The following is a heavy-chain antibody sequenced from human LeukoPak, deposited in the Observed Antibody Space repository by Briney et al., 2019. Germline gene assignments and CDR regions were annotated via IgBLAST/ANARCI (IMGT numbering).Heavy chain of an antibody. CDR2: IYPGDSDT. V-gene: IGHV5-51*01. CDR3: ARRVNSGYYFDY. D-gene: IGHD3-22*01. J-gene: IGHJ4*02. CDR1: GYSFSTYW. Sequence: PGESLKISCKGSGYSFSTYWIGWVRQMPGKGLELMGIIYPGDSDTTYSPSFQGQVTISVDKSISTAYLQWSTPKASDTAMYYCARRVNSGYYFDYWAQGTLVTVSS.